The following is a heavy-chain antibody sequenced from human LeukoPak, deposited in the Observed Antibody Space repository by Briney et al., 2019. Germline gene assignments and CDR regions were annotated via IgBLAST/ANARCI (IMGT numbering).Heavy chain of an antibody. Sequence: GGSLRLSCAASGFTFSGHYMHWVRQAPGKGPVWVSHIKGDGSDTRYADSVEGRFIISRDNAKNTLYLQMNSLRAEDTGVYFCARDHRWSYGYWGQGTLVTVSS. CDR2: IKGDGSDT. D-gene: IGHD5-18*01. J-gene: IGHJ4*02. CDR3: ARDHRWSYGY. CDR1: GFTFSGHY. V-gene: IGHV3-74*01.